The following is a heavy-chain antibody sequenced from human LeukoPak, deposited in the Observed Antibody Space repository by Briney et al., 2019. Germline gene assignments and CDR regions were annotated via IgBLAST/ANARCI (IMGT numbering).Heavy chain of an antibody. CDR1: GFTFSSYG. J-gene: IGHJ4*02. Sequence: PGRSLRLSCAASGFTFSSYGMHWVRQAPGKGLEWVAVIWYDGNNKYYADSVKGRFTISRDNSKNTLYLQMNSLRAEDTAVYYCARDGGNYDILTGYYLFDYWGQGTLVTVSS. D-gene: IGHD3-9*01. CDR2: IWYDGNNK. CDR3: ARDGGNYDILTGYYLFDY. V-gene: IGHV3-33*01.